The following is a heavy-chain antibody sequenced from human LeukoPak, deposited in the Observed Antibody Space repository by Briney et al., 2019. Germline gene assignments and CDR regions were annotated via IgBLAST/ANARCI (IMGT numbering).Heavy chain of an antibody. CDR3: ARPRAARLIDSFDY. J-gene: IGHJ4*02. V-gene: IGHV5-51*01. CDR2: IYPGDSDT. D-gene: IGHD6-6*01. CDR1: GYXFTSYW. Sequence: IXXXXSGYXFTSYWXXXVRQMPGKGXXWXXIIYPGDSDTRYSPSFQGQVTISADKSISTAYLQWSSLKASDTAMYYCARPRAARLIDSFDYWGQGTLVTVSS.